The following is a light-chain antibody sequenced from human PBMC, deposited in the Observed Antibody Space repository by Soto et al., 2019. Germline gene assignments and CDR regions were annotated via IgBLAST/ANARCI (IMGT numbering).Light chain of an antibody. V-gene: IGLV2-14*03. CDR3: MSYTTTSSFV. CDR1: RSDIGTYNY. Sequence: QSALTQPASMSGSPVQSITISCTGTRSDIGTYNYLSWYQQHPGKAPRLVISDVSNRPSGVSNRFSGSKSGNTASLTITGLQSEDEAEYYCMSYTTTSSFVFGSGTKLTVL. CDR2: DVS. J-gene: IGLJ1*01.